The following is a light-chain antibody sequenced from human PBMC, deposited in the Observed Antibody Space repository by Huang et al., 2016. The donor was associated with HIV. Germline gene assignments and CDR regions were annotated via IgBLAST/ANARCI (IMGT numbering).Light chain of an antibody. Sequence: EIVMTQSPATLSVSPGERATLSCRASQSVSSNLAWYQQKPGQAPRLLIYGASPRATGIPARFSCSGSGTEFTLTISSLQSEDFAVYYCQQYNNWYTGGQGTKLEIK. V-gene: IGKV3-15*01. CDR2: GAS. J-gene: IGKJ2*01. CDR1: QSVSSN. CDR3: QQYNNWYT.